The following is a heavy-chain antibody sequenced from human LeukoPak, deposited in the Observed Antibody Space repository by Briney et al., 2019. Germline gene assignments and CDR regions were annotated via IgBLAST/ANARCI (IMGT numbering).Heavy chain of an antibody. V-gene: IGHV1-69*13. CDR2: IIPIFVTA. D-gene: IGHD5-18*01. Sequence: SVKVSCKASGGTFSSYAISWVRQAPGQGLEWMGGIIPIFVTANYAQKFQGRVTITADESTSTAYMELSSLRSEDTAVYYCARARAGYSYDDAFDIWGQGTMVTVSS. CDR3: ARARAGYSYDDAFDI. CDR1: GGTFSSYA. J-gene: IGHJ3*02.